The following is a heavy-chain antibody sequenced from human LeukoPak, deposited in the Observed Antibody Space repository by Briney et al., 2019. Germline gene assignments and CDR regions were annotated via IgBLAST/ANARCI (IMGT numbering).Heavy chain of an antibody. V-gene: IGHV1-24*01. CDR3: ATSRLGYSSGWWRYNWFDP. D-gene: IGHD6-19*01. Sequence: ASVNVSCKVSGYTLTELSMHWVRQAPGKGLEWMGGFDPEDGETIYAQKFQGRVTMTEDTSTDTAYMELSSLRSEDTAVYYCATSRLGYSSGWWRYNWFDPWGQGTLVTVSS. CDR1: GYTLTELS. CDR2: FDPEDGET. J-gene: IGHJ5*02.